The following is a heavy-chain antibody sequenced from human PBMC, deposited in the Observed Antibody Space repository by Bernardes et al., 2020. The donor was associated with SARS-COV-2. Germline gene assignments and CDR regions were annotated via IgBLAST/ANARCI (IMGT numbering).Heavy chain of an antibody. CDR3: AKDAGYCSGGSCYSNYYYYYGMDV. CDR1: GFTFSNYA. V-gene: IGHV3-23*01. CDR2: ISASGGTT. J-gene: IGHJ6*02. D-gene: IGHD2-15*01. Sequence: GGSLRLSCADSGFTFSNYAMSWVRQAPGKGLEWVSAISASGGTTNYADSVKGRFTISRDNSKNTLYLQMNSLRAEDTAEYYCAKDAGYCSGGSCYSNYYYYYGMDVWGQGTTVTVSS.